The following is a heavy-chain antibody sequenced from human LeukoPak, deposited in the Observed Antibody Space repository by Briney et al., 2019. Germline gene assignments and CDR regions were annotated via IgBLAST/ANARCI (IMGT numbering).Heavy chain of an antibody. V-gene: IGHV4-30-2*01. CDR1: GGSISSGGYY. Sequence: PSETLSLTCTVSGGSISSGGYYWSWIRQPPGKGLEWIGYIYHSGSTYYNPSLKSRVTTSVDRSKNQFSLKLSSVTAADTAVYYCARDADLRGLYFDYWGQGTLVTVSS. J-gene: IGHJ4*02. CDR2: IYHSGST. CDR3: ARDADLRGLYFDY. D-gene: IGHD3-10*01.